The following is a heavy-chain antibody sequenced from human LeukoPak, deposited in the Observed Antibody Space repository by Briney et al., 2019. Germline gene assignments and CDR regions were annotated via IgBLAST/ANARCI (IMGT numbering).Heavy chain of an antibody. CDR2: ITTSGTI. CDR3: ARDYCSGGSCYQILT. V-gene: IGHV3-48*04. Sequence: GGSLRLSCAASGITFSSYSMNWVRQAPGKGLEWVSYITTSGTIYYADSVKGRFTISRDNAKNSLYLQMNSLRAEDTAVYYCARDYCSGGSCYQILTWGQGTLVAVSS. CDR1: GITFSSYS. J-gene: IGHJ5*02. D-gene: IGHD2-15*01.